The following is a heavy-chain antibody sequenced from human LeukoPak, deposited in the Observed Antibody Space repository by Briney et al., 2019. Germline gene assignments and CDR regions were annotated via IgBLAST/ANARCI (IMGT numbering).Heavy chain of an antibody. CDR1: GFTFSSYS. CDR3: ARDLCGGDCYYYYYYGMDV. Sequence: GGSLRLSCAVSGFTFSSYSMNWVRQAPGKGLEWVPSISSSSSYIYYADSVKGRFTISRDNAKNSLYLQMNSLRAEDTAVYYCARDLCGGDCYYYYYYGMDVWGQGTTVTVSS. V-gene: IGHV3-21*01. J-gene: IGHJ6*02. D-gene: IGHD2-21*02. CDR2: ISSSSSYI.